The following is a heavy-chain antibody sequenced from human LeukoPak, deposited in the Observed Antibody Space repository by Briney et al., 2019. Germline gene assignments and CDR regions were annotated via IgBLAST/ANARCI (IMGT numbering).Heavy chain of an antibody. CDR2: ISGRGNDA. J-gene: IGHJ4*02. CDR1: GFTFSLYW. CDR3: AKDSIRVVTTVTTFDY. Sequence: GGSLRLSCATSGFTFSLYWMNWVRRAPGKGLEWVSGISGRGNDAFHADSVKGRFTISRDNSKNTLYLQMNSLRAEDTAVYYCAKDSIRVVTTVTTFDYWGQGTLVTVSS. V-gene: IGHV3-23*01. D-gene: IGHD4-17*01.